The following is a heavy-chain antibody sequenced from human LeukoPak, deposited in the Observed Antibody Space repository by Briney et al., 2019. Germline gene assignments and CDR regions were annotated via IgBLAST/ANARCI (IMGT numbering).Heavy chain of an antibody. Sequence: PSETLSLTCTVSGGSITRGGYYWSWIGQPAGKGLEWIGRIYTTGSTNYNPSLKSRVTVSLDTPKNQFSLNLTSVTAADTAVYYCARDGAWAFDIWGQGTMVTVSS. CDR1: GGSITRGGYY. CDR2: IYTTGST. D-gene: IGHD3-16*01. V-gene: IGHV4-61*02. CDR3: ARDGAWAFDI. J-gene: IGHJ3*02.